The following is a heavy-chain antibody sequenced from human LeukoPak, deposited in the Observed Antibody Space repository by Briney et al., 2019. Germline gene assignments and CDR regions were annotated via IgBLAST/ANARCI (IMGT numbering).Heavy chain of an antibody. CDR1: GFTFGDYA. CDR3: ARADDSEEGFDY. CDR2: IRSKAYGGTT. Sequence: GGSLRLSCTASGFTFGDYAMSWFRQAPGTGQAWVGFIRSKAYGGTTEYAASVKGRFTISRDDSKSIAYLQMNSLKTEDTAVYYCARADDSEEGFDYWGQGTLVTVSS. D-gene: IGHD3-16*01. J-gene: IGHJ4*02. V-gene: IGHV3-49*03.